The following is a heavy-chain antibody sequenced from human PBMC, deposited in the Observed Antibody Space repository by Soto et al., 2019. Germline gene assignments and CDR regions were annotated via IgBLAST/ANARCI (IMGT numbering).Heavy chain of an antibody. J-gene: IGHJ4*01. CDR1: GLTFGSRA. CDR3: ARGSTDSYPGSRIFDF. CDR2: ITDTGGDA. D-gene: IGHD3-10*01. V-gene: IGHV3-23*01. Sequence: GGSLRLSCVASGLTFGSRAMSWVRQAPGEGLQWVATITDTGGDAKYADSVRGRFVVSRDNSKKTLYLQMTSLTAEDSAMYYSARGSTDSYPGSRIFDFWGRGTLVPVYS.